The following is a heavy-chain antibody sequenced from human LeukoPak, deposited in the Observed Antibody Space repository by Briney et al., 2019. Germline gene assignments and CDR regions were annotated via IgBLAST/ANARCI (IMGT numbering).Heavy chain of an antibody. J-gene: IGHJ4*02. Sequence: GGSLRLSCTASGLTFSTSGFNWVRQAPGKGVEWVASIGPTGSDRYHADPIKGRFTISRDNPENVLYLQVNSLRAEDTAVYYCATETNGRHYDYWGQGTLLTVSS. CDR2: IGPTGSDR. CDR1: GLTFSTSG. D-gene: IGHD1-14*01. CDR3: ATETNGRHYDY. V-gene: IGHV3-21*06.